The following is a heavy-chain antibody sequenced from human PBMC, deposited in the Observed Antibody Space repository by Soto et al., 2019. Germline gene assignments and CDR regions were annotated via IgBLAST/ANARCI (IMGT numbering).Heavy chain of an antibody. J-gene: IGHJ5*02. CDR2: ISYDGSNK. D-gene: IGHD3-10*01. V-gene: IGHV3-30-3*01. CDR3: ARDRVYYGSGTAGWSDP. Sequence: QVQLVESGGGVVQPGRSLRLSCAASGFTFSSYAMHWVRQAPGKGLEWVAVISYDGSNKYYADSVKGRFTISRDNSKNTLYLQMNSLRAEDTAVYYCARDRVYYGSGTAGWSDPWGQGTLVTVSS. CDR1: GFTFSSYA.